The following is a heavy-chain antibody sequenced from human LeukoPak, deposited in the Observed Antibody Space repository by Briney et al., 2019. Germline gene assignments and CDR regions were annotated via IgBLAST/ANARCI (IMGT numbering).Heavy chain of an antibody. CDR3: ARDRSVAGTGFAYFDY. Sequence: SQTLSLTCAISGDSVSRNSAAWNWIRQSPSRGLEWLGRTYFRSRWYNDYAVSVKSRMTIKPDTSKNQFSLQLNSVTPEDTAVYYCARDRSVAGTGFAYFDYWGQGTLVTVSS. CDR2: TYFRSRWYN. CDR1: GDSVSRNSAA. J-gene: IGHJ4*02. V-gene: IGHV6-1*01. D-gene: IGHD6-19*01.